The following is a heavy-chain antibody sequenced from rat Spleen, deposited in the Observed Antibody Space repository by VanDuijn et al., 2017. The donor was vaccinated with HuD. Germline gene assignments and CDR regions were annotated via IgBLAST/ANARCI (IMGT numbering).Heavy chain of an antibody. J-gene: IGHJ2*01. V-gene: IGHV5-22*01. Sequence: EVQLVESGGGAVQPGRSMKLSCAASGLSFSNYDMAWVRQAPTKGLEWVASISYDGTVTYYRDSVKGRFTLSRDNAKSTLYLQMNSLRSEDTATYYCAKDKGEYNNLFDYWGQGVMVTVTS. CDR2: ISYDGTVT. CDR3: AKDKGEYNNLFDY. D-gene: IGHD1-10*01. CDR1: GLSFSNYD.